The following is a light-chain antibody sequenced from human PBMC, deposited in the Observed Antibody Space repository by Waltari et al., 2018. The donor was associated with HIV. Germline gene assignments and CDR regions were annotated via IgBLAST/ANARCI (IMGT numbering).Light chain of an antibody. CDR3: VSYDSRLDERL. CDR1: TSNIETEA. Sequence: QSVLTQPPSVSGTPGQTVTISCSGSTSNIETEALYWYQQLPGTAPKLIISGNYTRPSGVADRFSCSKSGASASLVISGLRSEDEAHYYCVSYDSRLDERLFGGGTKLTVL. J-gene: IGLJ3*02. CDR2: GNY. V-gene: IGLV1-47*01.